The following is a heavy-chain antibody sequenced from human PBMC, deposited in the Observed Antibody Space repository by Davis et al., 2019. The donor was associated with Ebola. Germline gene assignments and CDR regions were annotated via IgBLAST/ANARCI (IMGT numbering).Heavy chain of an antibody. J-gene: IGHJ3*02. Sequence: GGSLRLSCATSGFSFSDYYMSWLRQAPGKGLEWVSTLGTSADTYYADSVKGRFTISRDNSKNTLYLQMNGLRVEDTAIYYCAKDTSNIWFDIWGQGTMVTVSS. V-gene: IGHV3-23*01. CDR1: GFSFSDYY. CDR3: AKDTSNIWFDI. D-gene: IGHD1-26*01. CDR2: LGTSADT.